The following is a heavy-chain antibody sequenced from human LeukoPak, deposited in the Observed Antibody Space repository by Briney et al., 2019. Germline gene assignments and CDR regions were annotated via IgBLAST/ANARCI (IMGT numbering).Heavy chain of an antibody. CDR2: IYYSGST. CDR1: GGSISNYY. Sequence: SDTLSLTCTVSGGSISNYYWSWIRQPPGKGLEWIGYIYYSGSTNYNPSLKSRVTISVDTSKNQFSLKLRSVTAADTAVYYCARTDLRIRGALNYYYYGMDVWGQGTTVTVSS. J-gene: IGHJ6*02. D-gene: IGHD3-10*01. V-gene: IGHV4-59*07. CDR3: ARTDLRIRGALNYYYYGMDV.